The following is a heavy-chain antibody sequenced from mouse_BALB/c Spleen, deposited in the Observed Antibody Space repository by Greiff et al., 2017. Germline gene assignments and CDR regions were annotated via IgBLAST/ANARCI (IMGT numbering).Heavy chain of an antibody. Sequence: VQLKESGPGLVKPSQSLSLTCTVTGYSITSDYAWNWIRQFPGNKLEWMGYISYSGSTSYNPSLKSRISITRDTSKNQFFLQLNSVTTEDTATYYCARLRGDSYAMDYWGQGTSVTVSS. CDR3: ARLRGDSYAMDY. J-gene: IGHJ4*01. V-gene: IGHV3-2*02. CDR2: ISYSGST. CDR1: GYSITSDYA.